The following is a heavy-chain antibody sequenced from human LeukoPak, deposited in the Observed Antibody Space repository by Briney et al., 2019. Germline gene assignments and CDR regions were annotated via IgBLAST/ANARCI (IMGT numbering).Heavy chain of an antibody. CDR3: ARDRDGYRFRWFDP. J-gene: IGHJ5*02. Sequence: GGSLRLSCATSGVTFSTIYMSWVRQAPGKGLEWVSVIFDGGTTYYADSVKGRFTISRDNAKNSLYLQMNSLRAEDTAVYYCARDRDGYRFRWFDPWGQGTLVTVSS. D-gene: IGHD5-24*01. V-gene: IGHV3-66*01. CDR2: IFDGGTT. CDR1: GVTFSTIY.